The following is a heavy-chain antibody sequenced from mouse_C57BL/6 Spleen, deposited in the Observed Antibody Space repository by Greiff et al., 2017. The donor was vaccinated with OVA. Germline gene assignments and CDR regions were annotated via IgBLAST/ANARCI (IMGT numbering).Heavy chain of an antibody. V-gene: IGHV1-52*01. Sequence: QVQLKESGAELVRPGSSVKLSCKASGYTFTSYWMHWVKQRPIQGLEWIGNIDPSDSETHYNQKFKDKATLTVDKSSSTAYMQLSSLTSEDSAVYYCARSDYGSDWFAYWGQGTLVTVSA. CDR1: GYTFTSYW. CDR3: ARSDYGSDWFAY. CDR2: IDPSDSET. J-gene: IGHJ3*01. D-gene: IGHD1-1*01.